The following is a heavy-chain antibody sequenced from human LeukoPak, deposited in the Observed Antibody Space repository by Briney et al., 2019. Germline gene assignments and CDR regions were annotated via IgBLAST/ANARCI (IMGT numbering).Heavy chain of an antibody. CDR1: GGTFSSYA. D-gene: IGHD6-13*01. CDR3: ASTETRPGIAAAFELYYYYYYGMDV. V-gene: IGHV1-69*04. Sequence: SVKVSCKASGGTFSSYAISWVRQAPGQGLEWMGRIIPILGIANYAQKFQGRVTITADKSTSTAYMELSSLRSEDTAVYYCASTETRPGIAAAFELYYYYYYGMDVWGQGTTVTVSS. CDR2: IIPILGIA. J-gene: IGHJ6*02.